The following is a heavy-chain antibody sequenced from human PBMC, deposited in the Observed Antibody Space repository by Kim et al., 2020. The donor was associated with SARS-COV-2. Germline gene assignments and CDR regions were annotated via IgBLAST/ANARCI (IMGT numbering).Heavy chain of an antibody. D-gene: IGHD4-17*01. Sequence: GGSLRLSCAASGFTFSSYSMNWVRQAPGKGLEWVSYISSSSSTIYYADSVKGRFTISRDNAKNSLYLQMNSLRDEDTAVYYCARVHLDYGVIGWYYFDYWGQGTLVTVSS. CDR2: ISSSSSTI. J-gene: IGHJ4*02. CDR3: ARVHLDYGVIGWYYFDY. V-gene: IGHV3-48*02. CDR1: GFTFSSYS.